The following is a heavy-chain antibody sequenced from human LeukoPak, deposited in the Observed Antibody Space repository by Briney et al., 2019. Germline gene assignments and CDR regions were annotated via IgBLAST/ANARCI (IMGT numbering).Heavy chain of an antibody. V-gene: IGHV1-18*01. CDR3: ARDRPPRAVAGPNDY. CDR1: GYTFTSYG. D-gene: IGHD6-19*01. J-gene: IGHJ4*02. CDR2: ISAYNGNT. Sequence: ASVTVSCKASGYTFTSYGISWVRQAPGQGLEWMGWISAYNGNTNYAQKLQGRVTMTTDTSTSTAYMGLRSLRSDDTAVYYCARDRPPRAVAGPNDYWGQGTLVTVSS.